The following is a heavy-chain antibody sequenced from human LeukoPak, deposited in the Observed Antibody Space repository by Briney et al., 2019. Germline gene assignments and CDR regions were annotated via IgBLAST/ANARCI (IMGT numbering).Heavy chain of an antibody. J-gene: IGHJ6*03. V-gene: IGHV4-59*12. CDR2: IYYSGST. D-gene: IGHD6-6*01. CDR1: GGSISSYY. Sequence: PSETLSLTCTVSGGSISSYYWSWIRQPPGKGLEWIGYIYYSGSTNYNPSLKSRVTISVDTSKNQFSLNLSSVTAADTAVYYCARALVGSSSGYFYYYMDVWGKGTTVTVSS. CDR3: ARALVGSSSGYFYYYMDV.